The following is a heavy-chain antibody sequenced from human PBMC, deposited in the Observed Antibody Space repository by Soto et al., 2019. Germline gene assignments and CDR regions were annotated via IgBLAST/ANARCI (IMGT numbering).Heavy chain of an antibody. CDR2: ISHSGSST. CDR3: ANGSWVHHGSEGGNWLDP. V-gene: IGHV3-23*01. D-gene: IGHD3-10*01. J-gene: IGHJ5*02. CDR1: GGTFSNYA. Sequence: EVQLLESGGGSVQPRGSLRLSCAASGGTFSNYAMNWVRQAPGKGLEWVSGISHSGSSTYYEDSVKGRFTISRDNSKNTLYLQMNSLRAEDTAVYYCANGSWVHHGSEGGNWLDPWGQGTLVTVSS.